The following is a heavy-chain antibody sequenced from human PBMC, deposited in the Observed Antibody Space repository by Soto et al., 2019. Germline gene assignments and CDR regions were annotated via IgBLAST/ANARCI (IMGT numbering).Heavy chain of an antibody. CDR1: GFTFRNYA. CDR2: ISGSGGDA. J-gene: IGHJ4*02. V-gene: IGHV3-23*01. CDR3: AKDTDGPTFLDFWDY. Sequence: HPGGSLRLSCAASGFTFRNYAMSWVRQAPGKGLEWVSIISGSGGDAHYADSVKGRCTISRDNSKNMLYLQMDSLRAEDTAVYYCAKDTDGPTFLDFWDYWGQGTLVTVSS. D-gene: IGHD3-3*01.